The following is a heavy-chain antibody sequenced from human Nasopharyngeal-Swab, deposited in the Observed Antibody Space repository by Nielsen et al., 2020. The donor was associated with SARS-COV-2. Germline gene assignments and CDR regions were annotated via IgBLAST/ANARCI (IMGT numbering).Heavy chain of an antibody. CDR3: AAPLTGLHY. V-gene: IGHV3-53*01. Sequence: GESLKISCAASGFTVSSNYMSWVRQVPGKGLEWISHIYASGDTHTADAVKGRFTISRDSSENTLYLEMNNLTPDDTATYYCAAPLTGLHYWGQGTLVTVSS. J-gene: IGHJ4*02. D-gene: IGHD1-20*01. CDR1: GFTVSSNY. CDR2: IYASGDT.